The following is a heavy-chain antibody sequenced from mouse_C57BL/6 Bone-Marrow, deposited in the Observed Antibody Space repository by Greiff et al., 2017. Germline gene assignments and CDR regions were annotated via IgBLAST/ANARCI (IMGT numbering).Heavy chain of an antibody. CDR2: ISSGGSYT. Sequence: EVQVVESGGDLVKPGGSLKLSCAASGFTFSSYGMSWVRQTPDKRLEWVATISSGGSYTYYPDSVKGRFTISRDNAKNTLYLQMSSLKSEDTAMYYCARHYYGTDWYFDVWGTGTTVTVSS. J-gene: IGHJ1*03. V-gene: IGHV5-6*01. D-gene: IGHD1-1*01. CDR1: GFTFSSYG. CDR3: ARHYYGTDWYFDV.